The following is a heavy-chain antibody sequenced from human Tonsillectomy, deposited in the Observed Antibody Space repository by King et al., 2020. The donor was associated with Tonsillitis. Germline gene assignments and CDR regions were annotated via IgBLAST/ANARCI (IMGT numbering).Heavy chain of an antibody. D-gene: IGHD2-2*02. Sequence: VQLVQSGGGVVQPGRSLRLSCAASGFSFSSYGMHWVRLAPGKGLEWVAVIWYDGSNTYYADSVKGRFTISRDNSKNTRYLQMNSLSPEDTALYYCAREGDCTTTVCYTSAYFLHWGQGTQVTVSS. V-gene: IGHV3-33*08. CDR3: AREGDCTTTVCYTSAYFLH. J-gene: IGHJ1*01. CDR2: IWYDGSNT. CDR1: GFSFSSYG.